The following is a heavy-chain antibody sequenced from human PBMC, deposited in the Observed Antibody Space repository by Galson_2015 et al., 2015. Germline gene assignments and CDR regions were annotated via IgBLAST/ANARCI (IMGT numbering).Heavy chain of an antibody. D-gene: IGHD3-10*01. CDR1: GYTFTSYD. CDR2: MNPNSGNT. J-gene: IGHJ5*02. V-gene: IGHV1-8*01. Sequence: SVKVSCKASGYTFTSYDINWVRQATGQGLEWMGWMNPNSGNTGYAQKFQGRVTMTRSTSISTAYMELSSLRSEDTAVYYCARGEAYYGSGSYYRWFDPWGQGTLVTVSS. CDR3: ARGEAYYGSGSYYRWFDP.